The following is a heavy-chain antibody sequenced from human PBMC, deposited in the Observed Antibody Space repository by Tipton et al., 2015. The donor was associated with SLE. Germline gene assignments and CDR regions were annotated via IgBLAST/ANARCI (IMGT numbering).Heavy chain of an antibody. Sequence: QVQLVQSGAEVRKPGASVKVSCMPSGYSFTSHYIHWVRQAPGQGLEWMGWINPNSGGTNYAQKFQGRVTMTRDTSISTAYMELSRLRSDDTAVYYCARAEGSWDAFDIWGQGTMVTVSS. CDR1: GYSFTSHY. V-gene: IGHV1-2*02. CDR3: ARAEGSWDAFDI. D-gene: IGHD2-15*01. J-gene: IGHJ3*02. CDR2: INPNSGGT.